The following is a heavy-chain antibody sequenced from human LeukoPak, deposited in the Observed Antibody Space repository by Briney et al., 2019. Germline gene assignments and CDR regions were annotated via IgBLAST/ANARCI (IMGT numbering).Heavy chain of an antibody. Sequence: GSSVKVSCKASGDTFSSYAISWVRQAPGQGLEWMGGIIPIFGTADYAQKFQGRVTITADKSTSTAYMELSSLRSEDTAVYYCAGGRYVQLWFGDYWGQGTLVTVSS. J-gene: IGHJ4*02. D-gene: IGHD5-18*01. V-gene: IGHV1-69*06. CDR3: AGGRYVQLWFGDY. CDR2: IIPIFGTA. CDR1: GDTFSSYA.